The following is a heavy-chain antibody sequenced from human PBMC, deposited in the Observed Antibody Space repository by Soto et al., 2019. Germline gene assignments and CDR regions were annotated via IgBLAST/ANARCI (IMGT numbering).Heavy chain of an antibody. D-gene: IGHD2-2*01. Sequence: ASVKVSCKASGYTFTSYAMHWVRQAPGQRLEWMGWINAGNGNTKYSQKFQGRVTITRDTSASTAYMELSSLRSEDTAVYYCARDQRSPAAFGIWGQGTMVTVSS. J-gene: IGHJ3*02. CDR2: INAGNGNT. CDR1: GYTFTSYA. CDR3: ARDQRSPAAFGI. V-gene: IGHV1-3*01.